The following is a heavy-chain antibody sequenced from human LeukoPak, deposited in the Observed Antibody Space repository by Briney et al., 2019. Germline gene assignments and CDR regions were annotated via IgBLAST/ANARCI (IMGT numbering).Heavy chain of an antibody. J-gene: IGHJ6*02. D-gene: IGHD3-3*01. CDR2: INHSGST. CDR1: GGSFSGYY. Sequence: SQTLSLTCAVYGGSFSGYYWSWIRQPPGKGLEWIGEINHSGSTNYNPSLKSRVTISVDTSKNQFSLKLSSVTAADTAVYYCARVSDYDFWSGYYSYYYYGMDVWGQGTTVTVSS. V-gene: IGHV4-34*01. CDR3: ARVSDYDFWSGYYSYYYYGMDV.